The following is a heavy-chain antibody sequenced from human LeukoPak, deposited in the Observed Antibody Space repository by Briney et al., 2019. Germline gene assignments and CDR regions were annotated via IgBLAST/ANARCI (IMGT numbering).Heavy chain of an antibody. V-gene: IGHV4-4*07. CDR2: ICSSGST. CDR1: GGSISSYC. D-gene: IGHD3-10*01. J-gene: IGHJ4*02. Sequence: SETLSLTCTVSGGSISSYCWSWIRQPAGRGLEWIGRICSSGSTNYNPSLKSRVTMSIDTSKNQFSLKLNSVTAADTAMYYCARDEGRIRGLYFDSWGQGILVTVSS. CDR3: ARDEGRIRGLYFDS.